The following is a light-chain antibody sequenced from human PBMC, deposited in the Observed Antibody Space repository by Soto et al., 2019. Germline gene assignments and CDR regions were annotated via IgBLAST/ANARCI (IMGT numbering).Light chain of an antibody. CDR2: DVN. J-gene: IGLJ1*01. CDR3: TSYTSSITYV. CDR1: ISDIGGYNF. V-gene: IGLV2-14*01. Sequence: QSVLTQPASVSGSPGQSITISCTGTISDIGGYNFISWYQHHPGKAPKLVIYDVNNRPSGISNRFSGSKSGDAASLTISGLQAEDEADYYCTSYTSSITYVFGTGTKVTVL.